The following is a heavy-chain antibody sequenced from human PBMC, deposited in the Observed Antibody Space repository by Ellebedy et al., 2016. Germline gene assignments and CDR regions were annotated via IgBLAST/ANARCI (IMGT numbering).Heavy chain of an antibody. CDR2: IHPDSVGT. J-gene: IGHJ4*02. CDR1: GYTFTDYY. V-gene: IGHV1-2*02. Sequence: ASVKVSCKASGYTFTDYYMHWLRQAPGQGLEWMGWIHPDSVGTKYAQKFQGRVTMTRDTSISTAYMELSSLIFDDTAVYYCARGIAAGVDYWGQGTVVTVSS. CDR3: ARGIAAGVDY. D-gene: IGHD6-13*01.